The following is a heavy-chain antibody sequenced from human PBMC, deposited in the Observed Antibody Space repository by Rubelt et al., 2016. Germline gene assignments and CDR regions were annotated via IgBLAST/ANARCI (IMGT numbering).Heavy chain of an antibody. Sequence: QVQLQESGPGLVKPSGTLSLTCAVSGGAISSSSWWSWIRQSPGKGLEWIGYVHYSGSTNYNPSLGSRVTISADTSKNQFSLGLSSLTAADTALYYCARNQLLPYDVFNLWGQGTTVTVSS. CDR3: ARNQLLPYDVFNL. CDR2: VHYSGST. V-gene: IGHV4-4*02. J-gene: IGHJ3*01. CDR1: GGAISSSSW.